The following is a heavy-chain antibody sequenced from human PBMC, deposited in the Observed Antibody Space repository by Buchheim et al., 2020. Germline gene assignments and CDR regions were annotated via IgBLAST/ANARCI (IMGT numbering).Heavy chain of an antibody. CDR2: INGDATTI. Sequence: EVQLVESGGGLVQPGGSLRLSCAASGFTFSTYWMHWVRQAPGKGLVWVARINGDATTITYADSVKGRFTISRDNAKNTVSLQMNSLRAEDTAVYYCARAYDTSGGSGGQGTL. CDR1: GFTFSTYW. J-gene: IGHJ4*02. CDR3: ARAYDTSGGS. D-gene: IGHD3-22*01. V-gene: IGHV3-74*01.